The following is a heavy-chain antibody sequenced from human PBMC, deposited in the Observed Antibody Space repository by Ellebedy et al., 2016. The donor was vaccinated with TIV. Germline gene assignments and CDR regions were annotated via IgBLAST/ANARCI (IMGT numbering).Heavy chain of an antibody. CDR2: IYHSGST. CDR1: GYSISSGCS. D-gene: IGHD1-26*01. Sequence: SETLSLTCTVSGYSISSGCSWGWIRQPPGKGLEWIGSIYHSGSTYYNPSLKSRVTISVDTSKNQLSLKLTSVTAADTAVYYCARDRGSVTFDYWGQGTLVTVSS. V-gene: IGHV4-38-2*02. CDR3: ARDRGSVTFDY. J-gene: IGHJ4*02.